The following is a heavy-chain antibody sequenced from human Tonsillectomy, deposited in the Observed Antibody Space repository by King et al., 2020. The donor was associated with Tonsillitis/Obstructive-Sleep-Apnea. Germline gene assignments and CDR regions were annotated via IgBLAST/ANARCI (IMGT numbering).Heavy chain of an antibody. V-gene: IGHV4-31*03. D-gene: IGHD3-22*01. CDR3: AREGRYYYDSSGYYQYYFDY. CDR1: GGSISSGGYY. Sequence: VQLQESGPGLVKPSQTLSLTCTVSGGSISSGGYYWSWIRQHPGKGLEGIGYIYYSGSTYYNPSLKSRVTISVDTSKNQFSLKLSSVTAADTAVYYCAREGRYYYDSSGYYQYYFDYWGQGTLVTVSS. CDR2: IYYSGST. J-gene: IGHJ4*02.